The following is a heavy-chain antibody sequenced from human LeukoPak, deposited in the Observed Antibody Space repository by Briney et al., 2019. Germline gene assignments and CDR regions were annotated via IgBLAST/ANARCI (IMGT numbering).Heavy chain of an antibody. D-gene: IGHD1-1*01. J-gene: IGHJ4*02. V-gene: IGHV3-66*03. CDR3: ARESHTSTTFDY. CDR2: IYNTGET. CDR1: GFTVSNNY. Sequence: GGSLRLSCAASGFTVSNNYMSWVRQAPGKGLQWVSFIYNTGETYYADSVKGRFTISRDNSKNTLYLQMNSLRAEDTAVYYCARESHTSTTFDYWGQGTLVTVSS.